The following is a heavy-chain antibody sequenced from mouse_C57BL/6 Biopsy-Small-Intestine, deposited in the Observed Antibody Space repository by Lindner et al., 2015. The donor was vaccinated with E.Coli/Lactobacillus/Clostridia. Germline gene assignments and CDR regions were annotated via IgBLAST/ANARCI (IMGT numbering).Heavy chain of an antibody. J-gene: IGHJ2*01. D-gene: IGHD4-1*01. V-gene: IGHV1-39*01. CDR1: GYSFTDYN. Sequence: VQLQESGPELVKPGASVKISCKASGYSFTDYNMNWVKQSNGKSLEWIGVINPNYDTTSYNQKFKGKATLTVDQSSSTAYMQLNSLTSEDSAVYYCARRAANWDVYFDYWGQGTTLTVSS. CDR2: INPNYDTT. CDR3: ARRAANWDVYFDY.